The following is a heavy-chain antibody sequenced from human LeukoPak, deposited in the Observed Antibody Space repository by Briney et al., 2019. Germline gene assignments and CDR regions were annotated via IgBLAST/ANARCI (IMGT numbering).Heavy chain of an antibody. D-gene: IGHD3-22*01. Sequence: GGSLRLSCAASGFTFRSYEMNWVRQAPGKGLEWVSYINHSGSPIHYADSVKGRFTISRGNAKNSLYLQMSSLRAEDTAVYYCARGTYYYDRSAFDIWGQGTMVTVSS. CDR3: ARGTYYYDRSAFDI. J-gene: IGHJ3*02. V-gene: IGHV3-48*03. CDR2: INHSGSPI. CDR1: GFTFRSYE.